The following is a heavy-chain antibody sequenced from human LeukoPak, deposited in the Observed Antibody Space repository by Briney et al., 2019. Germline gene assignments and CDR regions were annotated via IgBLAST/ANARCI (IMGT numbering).Heavy chain of an antibody. CDR1: GYTLTELS. D-gene: IGHD6-13*01. CDR2: FDPEDGET. V-gene: IGHV1-24*01. CDR3: ATETTAAAGLWWFDP. Sequence: ASVTVSCKVSGYTLTELSMHWVRQAPGKGLEWMGGFDPEDGETIYAQKFQGRVTMTEDTSTNTAYMELSSLRSEDTAVYYCATETTAAAGLWWFDPWGQGTLVTLSS. J-gene: IGHJ5*02.